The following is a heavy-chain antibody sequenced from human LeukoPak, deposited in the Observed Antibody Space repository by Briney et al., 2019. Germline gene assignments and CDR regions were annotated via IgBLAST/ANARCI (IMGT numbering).Heavy chain of an antibody. Sequence: GGSLRLSCAASGFTFSSYSMNWVRQAPGKGLEWVSSISSSSSYIYYADSVKGRFTISRDNAKNSLYLQMNSLRAEDTAVYYCARDGRIFGVVIIAYYFDYWGQGTLVTVSP. CDR1: GFTFSSYS. D-gene: IGHD3-3*01. CDR3: ARDGRIFGVVIIAYYFDY. J-gene: IGHJ4*02. V-gene: IGHV3-21*01. CDR2: ISSSSSYI.